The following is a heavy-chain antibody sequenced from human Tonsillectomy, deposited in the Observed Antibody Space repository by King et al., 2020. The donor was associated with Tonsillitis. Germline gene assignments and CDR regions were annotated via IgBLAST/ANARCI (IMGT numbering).Heavy chain of an antibody. J-gene: IGHJ6*02. V-gene: IGHV6-1*01. CDR1: GDSVSSNCAA. CDR2: TYYRSKWYN. D-gene: IGHD3-9*01. Sequence: VQLQQSGPGLVKPSQTLSLTCAISGDSVSSNCAAWNWIRQSPSRGLEWLGRTYYRSKWYNDYAVSVKSRITINPDTSKNQFSLQLNSVTPEDTAVYYCARTYYDILTGYYNHYYYGMDVWGQGTTVTVSS. CDR3: ARTYYDILTGYYNHYYYGMDV.